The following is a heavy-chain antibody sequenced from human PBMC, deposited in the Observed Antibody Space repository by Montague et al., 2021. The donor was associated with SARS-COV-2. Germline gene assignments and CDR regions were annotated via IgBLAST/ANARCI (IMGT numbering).Heavy chain of an antibody. CDR1: GGSFSGYY. J-gene: IGHJ3*02. CDR2: ITDGGNT. CDR3: ARRQLGYCDGVGCPLDAFDI. V-gene: IGHV4-34*01. Sequence: SEILSLTCAVYGGSFSGYYWSWIRQPPGMGLEWIGGITDGGNTDYNPSLKSRVTLSVDTSKRHFSLTLTSLTAVDTSVYYCARRQLGYCDGVGCPLDAFDIWGQGTTVTVSS. D-gene: IGHD2-15*01.